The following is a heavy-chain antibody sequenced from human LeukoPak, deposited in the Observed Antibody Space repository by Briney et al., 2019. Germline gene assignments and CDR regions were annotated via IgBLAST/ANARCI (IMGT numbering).Heavy chain of an antibody. CDR1: GFTFSSYS. V-gene: IGHV3-21*01. Sequence: PGGSLRLSCAASGFTFSSYSMNWVRQAPGKGLEWVSSISSSSSYIYYADSVKGRFTISRDNAKNSLYLQMNSLRAEDTAVYYCATAIAVAGTPIDYWGQGTLVTVSS. CDR3: ATAIAVAGTPIDY. D-gene: IGHD6-19*01. CDR2: ISSSSSYI. J-gene: IGHJ4*02.